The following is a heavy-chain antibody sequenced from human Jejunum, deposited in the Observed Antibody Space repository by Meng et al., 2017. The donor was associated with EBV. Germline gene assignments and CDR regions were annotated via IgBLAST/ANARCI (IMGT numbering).Heavy chain of an antibody. Sequence: QVQRVHFVAEVRQPRASVKLSVTASGYTFTPYGMHWVRQAPGQSLEWMGWINTGYGDTKYSQRFQGRVTISRDTSANTAYMELSSLRSEDTAVYYCARDLLGDTPWYFDFWGRGTLVTVSS. D-gene: IGHD3-16*01. J-gene: IGHJ2*01. V-gene: IGHV1-3*04. CDR3: ARDLLGDTPWYFDF. CDR1: GYTFTPYG. CDR2: INTGYGDT.